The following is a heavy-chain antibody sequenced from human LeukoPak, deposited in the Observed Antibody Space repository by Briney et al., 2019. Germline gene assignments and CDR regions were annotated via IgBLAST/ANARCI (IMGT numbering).Heavy chain of an antibody. CDR1: GFTLSDYF. CDR2: IIKTGTTI. J-gene: IGHJ4*02. V-gene: IGHV3-11*01. D-gene: IGHD4-23*01. CDR3: AREDYGGTNFDH. Sequence: GGSLRLSCAASGFTLSDYFMIWVRQVPGKGLQWVAYIIKTGTTIQYEDSVKGRFSLSRDNAQNTLFLQTNSLRVDDAGMYFCAREDYGGTNFDHWGQGTLVTVSS.